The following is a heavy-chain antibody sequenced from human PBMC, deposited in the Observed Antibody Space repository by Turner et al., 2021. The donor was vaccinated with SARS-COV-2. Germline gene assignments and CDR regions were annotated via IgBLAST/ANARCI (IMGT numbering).Heavy chain of an antibody. J-gene: IGHJ4*02. CDR2: CDAEEGQT. Sequence: QVQLVQSGAELKRPGASVKVSCEISGYSLSELAMYWVRQAPGKGLEWMGGCDAEEGQTIYAQKFRGRVTLTEDTTTDTAYMDLSSLTSEDTATYYCATYDDDGDLRYDFWGQGTLVTVSS. D-gene: IGHD2-21*01. V-gene: IGHV1-24*01. CDR1: GYSLSELA. CDR3: ATYDDDGDLRYDF.